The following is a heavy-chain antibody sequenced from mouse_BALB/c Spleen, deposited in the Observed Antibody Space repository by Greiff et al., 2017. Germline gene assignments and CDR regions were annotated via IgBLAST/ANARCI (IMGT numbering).Heavy chain of an antibody. J-gene: IGHJ2*01. CDR3: ARHGYEDY. Sequence: EVKLMESGAELVKPGASVKLSCTASGFNIKDTYMHWVKQRPEQGLEWIGRIDPANGNTKYDPKFQGKATITADTSSNTAYLQLSSLTSEDTAVYYCARHGYEDYWGQGTTLTVSS. CDR2: IDPANGNT. D-gene: IGHD1-2*01. V-gene: IGHV14-3*02. CDR1: GFNIKDTY.